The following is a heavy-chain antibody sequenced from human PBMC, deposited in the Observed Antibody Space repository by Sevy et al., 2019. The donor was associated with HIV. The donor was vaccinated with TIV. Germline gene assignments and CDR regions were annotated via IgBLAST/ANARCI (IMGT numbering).Heavy chain of an antibody. V-gene: IGHV3-30*02. Sequence: GGSLRLSCAASGFTFSSYGMHWVRQAPGKGLEWVAFIRYDGSNKYYADSVKGRFTISRDNSKNTLYLQMNSLRAEDTAVYYCAKGTGNRYCSSTNCRPHYYYYMDVWGKGTTVTVSS. CDR1: GFTFSSYG. CDR2: IRYDGSNK. D-gene: IGHD2-2*01. J-gene: IGHJ6*03. CDR3: AKGTGNRYCSSTNCRPHYYYYMDV.